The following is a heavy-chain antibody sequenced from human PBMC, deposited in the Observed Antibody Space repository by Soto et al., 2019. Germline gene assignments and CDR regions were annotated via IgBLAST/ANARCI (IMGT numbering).Heavy chain of an antibody. J-gene: IGHJ5*02. CDR3: ASYCSSTSCAGEFDP. CDR1: GGTFSSYT. D-gene: IGHD2-2*01. V-gene: IGHV1-69*02. Sequence: SVKVSCKASGGTFSSYTISWVRQAPGQGLEWMGRIIPILGIANYAQKFQGRVTITADKSTSTAYMELSSLRSEDTAVYYCASYCSSTSCAGEFDPWGQGTLVTVSS. CDR2: IIPILGIA.